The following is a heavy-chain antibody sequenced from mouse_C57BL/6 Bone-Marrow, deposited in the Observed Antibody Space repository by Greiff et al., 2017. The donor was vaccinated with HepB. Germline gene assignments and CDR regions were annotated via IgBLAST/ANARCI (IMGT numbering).Heavy chain of an antibody. J-gene: IGHJ2*01. CDR2: ISDGGSYT. CDR3: ARGRGDYDGDY. V-gene: IGHV5-4*03. D-gene: IGHD2-4*01. CDR1: GFTFSSYA. Sequence: EVNVVESGGGLVKPGGSLKLSCAASGFTFSSYAMSWVRQTPEKRLEWVATISDGGSYTYYPDNVKGRFTISRDNAKNNLYLQMSHLKSEDTAMYYCARGRGDYDGDYWGQGTTLTVSS.